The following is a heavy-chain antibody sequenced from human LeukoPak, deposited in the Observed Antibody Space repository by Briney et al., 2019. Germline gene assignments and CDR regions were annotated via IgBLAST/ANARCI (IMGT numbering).Heavy chain of an antibody. J-gene: IGHJ4*02. Sequence: GGSLRLSCAASGFTFSNYAMSWVRQAPGKGLEWVSAISGSGGSTYYADSVKGRFTISRDNSKNTLYLQMNSLRAEDTAVYYCAKMVRGVHYYFDYWGQGTLVTVSS. V-gene: IGHV3-23*01. D-gene: IGHD3-10*01. CDR1: GFTFSNYA. CDR2: ISGSGGST. CDR3: AKMVRGVHYYFDY.